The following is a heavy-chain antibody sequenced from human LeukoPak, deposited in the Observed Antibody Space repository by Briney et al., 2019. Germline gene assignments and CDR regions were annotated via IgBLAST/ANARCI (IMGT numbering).Heavy chain of an antibody. J-gene: IGHJ4*02. CDR3: ARREETSMVAY. V-gene: IGHV5-51*01. Sequence: GESLKISCKGSGYSFTNYWIGWVRQMPGKGLEGMGIISPADSDTRYGPSFQGQVTISADKSITTAYLQWSSLKASDTAIYYCARREETSMVAYWGQGTLFTVSS. D-gene: IGHD5-18*01. CDR2: ISPADSDT. CDR1: GYSFTNYW.